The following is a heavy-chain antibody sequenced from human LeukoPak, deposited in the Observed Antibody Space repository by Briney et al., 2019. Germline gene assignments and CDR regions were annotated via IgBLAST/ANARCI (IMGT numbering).Heavy chain of an antibody. J-gene: IGHJ4*02. CDR3: ARGRRTAVVTDFDY. D-gene: IGHD2-21*02. CDR1: GGSISSYY. V-gene: IGHV4-59*01. Sequence: PSETLSLTCTVSGGSISSYYWSWIRQPPGKGLEWIGYIHYSGSSRSHPSLNSRDTMSVDTSKSQFSLKLTSVTAADTAVYYCARGRRTAVVTDFDYWGQGILVTISS. CDR2: IHYSGSS.